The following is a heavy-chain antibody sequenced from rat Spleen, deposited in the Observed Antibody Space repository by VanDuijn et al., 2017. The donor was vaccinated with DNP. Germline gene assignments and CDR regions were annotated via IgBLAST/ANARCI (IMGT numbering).Heavy chain of an antibody. CDR2: INTDGDSA. J-gene: IGHJ2*01. CDR1: GFTFNTYW. V-gene: IGHV5-58*01. D-gene: IGHD1-6*01. Sequence: EVQLVETGGGLVQPGWSLKVSCVVSGFTFNTYWMYWIRQAPGKGLEWVASINTDGDSAYYLDSGKGRFTVSRDNAENTAYLQMHSLRFDDTATYYCAKDPEYYGFQGYFDYWGQGVMVTVSS. CDR3: AKDPEYYGFQGYFDY.